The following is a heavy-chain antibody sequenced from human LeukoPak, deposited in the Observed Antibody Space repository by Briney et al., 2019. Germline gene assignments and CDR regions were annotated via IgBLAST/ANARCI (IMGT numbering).Heavy chain of an antibody. J-gene: IGHJ4*02. Sequence: GGSLRLSCAASGFIFTSYDMPWVRQAPGKGLEWVSGISAGAGTYYADSVTGRFTVSKDNSKNILYLQMNSLRAEDTAVYYCAKEPRYSSSWFVDYWGQGTLVTVSS. CDR2: ISAGAGT. D-gene: IGHD6-13*01. V-gene: IGHV3-23*01. CDR1: GFIFTSYD. CDR3: AKEPRYSSSWFVDY.